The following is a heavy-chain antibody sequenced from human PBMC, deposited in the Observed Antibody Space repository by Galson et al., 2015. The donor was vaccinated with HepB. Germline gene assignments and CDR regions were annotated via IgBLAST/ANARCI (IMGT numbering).Heavy chain of an antibody. CDR1: GFTVSNYA. D-gene: IGHD3-10*01. Sequence: SLRLSCAASGFTVSNYAMSWVRQAPGKGLEWVAVIWYDGSNKYYADSVKGRFTISRDNSKNTLYLQMNSLRAEDTAVYYCARGSRGWIWFGEFLFDYWGQGTLVTVSS. J-gene: IGHJ4*02. V-gene: IGHV3-33*08. CDR2: IWYDGSNK. CDR3: ARGSRGWIWFGEFLFDY.